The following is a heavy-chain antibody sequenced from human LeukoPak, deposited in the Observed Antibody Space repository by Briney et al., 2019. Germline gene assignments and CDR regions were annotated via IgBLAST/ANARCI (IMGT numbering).Heavy chain of an antibody. CDR2: IYYSGST. J-gene: IGHJ4*02. D-gene: IGHD6-19*01. CDR3: AQYSGWSYYFDY. V-gene: IGHV4-61*01. Sequence: SETLSLTCTVSGGSVSSGSYYWNWVRQPPGKGLEWIGYIYYSGSTNYNPSLKSRVTISVDTSKNQFSLKLSSVTAADTAVYYCAQYSGWSYYFDYWGQGTLVTVSS. CDR1: GGSVSSGSYY.